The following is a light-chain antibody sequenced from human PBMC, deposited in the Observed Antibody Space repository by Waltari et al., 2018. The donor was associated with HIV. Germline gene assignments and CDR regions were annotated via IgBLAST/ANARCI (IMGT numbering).Light chain of an antibody. CDR3: QSYPASLTVSLI. CDR2: DNT. CDR1: SSNIGAGYD. Sequence: QSVLTQPPSVSGAPGQRVTISCTGNSSNIGAGYDVHWYQQLPGKAPKLLISDNTNRPSVVPDRFSVSKSGTSASLAITGLRAEDEADYYCQSYPASLTVSLIFGGGTRLTVL. V-gene: IGLV1-40*01. J-gene: IGLJ2*01.